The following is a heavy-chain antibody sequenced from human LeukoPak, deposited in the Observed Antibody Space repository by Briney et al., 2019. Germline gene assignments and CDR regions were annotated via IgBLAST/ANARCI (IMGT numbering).Heavy chain of an antibody. V-gene: IGHV4-39*01. CDR3: ARTERTYYYDSSGYYDY. CDR1: GGSISSSSYY. Sequence: SETLSLTCPVSGGSISSSSYYWGWIRQPPGKGLEWIGSIYYSGSTYYNPSLKSRVTISVDTSKNQFSLKLSSVTAADTAVYYCARTERTYYYDSSGYYDYWGQGTLVTVSS. J-gene: IGHJ4*02. D-gene: IGHD3-22*01. CDR2: IYYSGST.